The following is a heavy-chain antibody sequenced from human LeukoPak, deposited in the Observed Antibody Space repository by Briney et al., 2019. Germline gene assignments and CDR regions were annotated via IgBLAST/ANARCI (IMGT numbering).Heavy chain of an antibody. J-gene: IGHJ6*02. CDR3: ARERLNLAYCGGDCYSDDYYYGMDV. Sequence: ASVKVSCKASGYTFTSYAMNWVRQAPGQELEWMGWINTNTGNTTYAQGFTGRFVFSLDTSVSTAYLQISSLKAEDTAVYYCARERLNLAYCGGDCYSDDYYYGMDVWGQGNTVTVSS. CDR2: INTNTGNT. CDR1: GYTFTSYA. D-gene: IGHD2-21*02. V-gene: IGHV7-4-1*02.